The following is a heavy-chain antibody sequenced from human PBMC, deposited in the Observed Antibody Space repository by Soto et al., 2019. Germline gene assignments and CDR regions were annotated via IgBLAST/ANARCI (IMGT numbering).Heavy chain of an antibody. D-gene: IGHD4-17*01. CDR2: MSFDGTYK. CDR3: AKDRRDGEYNSVYDF. CDR1: GFRFSDYG. J-gene: IGHJ4*02. V-gene: IGHV3-30*18. Sequence: QVQLAESGGGVVQPGRSLRLSCVGSGFRFSDYGMHWVRQAPGKGLEWVAMMSFDGTYKYYADAVKGRFIISRDNSKNTLYLQMNILRAEDTAVYYCAKDRRDGEYNSVYDFWCQGTLVTVSS.